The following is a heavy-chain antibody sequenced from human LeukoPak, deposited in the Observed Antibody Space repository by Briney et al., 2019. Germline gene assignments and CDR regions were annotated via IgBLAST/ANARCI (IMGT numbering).Heavy chain of an antibody. CDR3: AREGYSSGWYVEY. CDR2: ISAYNGNT. CDR1: GYTLTELS. D-gene: IGHD6-19*01. J-gene: IGHJ4*02. V-gene: IGHV1-18*01. Sequence: ASVKVSCKVSGYTLTELSMHWVRQAPGQGLEWMGWISAYNGNTNYAQKLQGRVTMTTDTSTSTAYMELRSLRSDDTAVYYCAREGYSSGWYVEYWGQGTLVTVSS.